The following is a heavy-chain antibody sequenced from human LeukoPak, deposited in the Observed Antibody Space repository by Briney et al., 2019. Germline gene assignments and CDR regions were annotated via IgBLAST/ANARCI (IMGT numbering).Heavy chain of an antibody. CDR3: ARVDFMITFGGVIVIHGMDV. V-gene: IGHV4-4*07. CDR2: IYTSGST. J-gene: IGHJ6*02. CDR1: GGSPSSYY. Sequence: SETLSLTRTVSGGSPSSYYWSWIPQPAGKGLEWIGRIYTSGSTNYNPSLTSRVTMSVDTSKNQFSLKPSSVTAADTAVYYCARVDFMITFGGVIVIHGMDVWGQGTTVTVSS. D-gene: IGHD3-16*02.